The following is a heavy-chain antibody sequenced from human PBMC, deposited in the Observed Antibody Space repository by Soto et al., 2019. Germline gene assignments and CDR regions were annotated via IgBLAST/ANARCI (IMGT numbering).Heavy chain of an antibody. Sequence: PSETLSLTCSVSGGSISGYYWSWIRQHPGKGPEWIGYIFHTGSTYYNPSLQSRVTLSIDTSKNQFSLRLNSVTAADTAVYYCARDVGTLVGSFDFWGHGTLVT. J-gene: IGHJ4*01. D-gene: IGHD3-10*01. CDR2: IFHTGST. CDR1: GGSISGYY. CDR3: ARDVGTLVGSFDF. V-gene: IGHV4-31*03.